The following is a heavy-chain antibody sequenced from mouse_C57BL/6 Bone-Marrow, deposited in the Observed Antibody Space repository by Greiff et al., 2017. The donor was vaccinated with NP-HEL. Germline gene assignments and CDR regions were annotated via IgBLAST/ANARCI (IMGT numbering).Heavy chain of an antibody. CDR3: ARTKFITTVVEHFDY. V-gene: IGHV1-54*01. D-gene: IGHD1-1*01. CDR2: INPGSGGT. Sequence: VQLQQSGAELVRPGTSVKVSCKASGYAFTNYLIEWVKQRPGQGLEWIGVINPGSGGTNYNEKFKGKATLTADKSSSTAYMQLSSLTSEDSAVYFCARTKFITTVVEHFDYWGQGTTLTVSS. CDR1: GYAFTNYL. J-gene: IGHJ2*01.